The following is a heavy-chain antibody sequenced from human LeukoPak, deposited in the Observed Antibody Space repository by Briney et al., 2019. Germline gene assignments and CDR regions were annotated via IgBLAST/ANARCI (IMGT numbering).Heavy chain of an antibody. Sequence: PSETLSLTCSVSGASFSGYHYTWIRQPPGKGLEWIGDVNDSGSTNYNPSLKSRVTISVDTSKNQFSLKLSSVTAADTAVYYCARDQISEDGPFDYWGQGTLVTVSS. CDR2: VNDSGST. CDR1: GASFSGYH. J-gene: IGHJ4*02. D-gene: IGHD5-24*01. V-gene: IGHV4-34*01. CDR3: ARDQISEDGPFDY.